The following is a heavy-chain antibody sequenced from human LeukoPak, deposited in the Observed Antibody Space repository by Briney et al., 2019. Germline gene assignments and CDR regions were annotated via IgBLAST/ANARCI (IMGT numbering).Heavy chain of an antibody. Sequence: GGSLRLSCAASGFTFSSYSMNWVRQAPGKGLEWVSYISSSSSTIYYADSVKGRFTISRDNSKNTLYLQMNSLRAEDTAIYYCARDRGYCSSTSCLHYMDVWGKGTTVTISS. CDR1: GFTFSSYS. CDR3: ARDRGYCSSTSCLHYMDV. CDR2: ISSSSSTI. J-gene: IGHJ6*03. V-gene: IGHV3-48*01. D-gene: IGHD2-2*01.